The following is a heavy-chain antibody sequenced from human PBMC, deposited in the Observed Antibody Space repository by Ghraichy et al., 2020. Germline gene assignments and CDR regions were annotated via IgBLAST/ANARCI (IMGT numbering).Heavy chain of an antibody. V-gene: IGHV3-30*18. CDR1: RFTFSRYG. Sequence: GGSLRLSCAASRFTFSRYGMHWVRQAPGKGLEWVAVTSYDGNNKNYADSVKGRFSISRDNSKNTLYLQMNSLRPEDTAVYYCAKERDSSGYYSFRGDYYGMDVWGQGTTVTVSS. J-gene: IGHJ6*02. CDR3: AKERDSSGYYSFRGDYYGMDV. D-gene: IGHD3-22*01. CDR2: TSYDGNNK.